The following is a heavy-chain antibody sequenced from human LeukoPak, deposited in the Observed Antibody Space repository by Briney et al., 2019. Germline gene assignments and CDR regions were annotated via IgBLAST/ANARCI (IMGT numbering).Heavy chain of an antibody. CDR3: TRDRGSYPYYFDY. CDR1: GFTFSNAW. D-gene: IGHD1-26*01. J-gene: IGHJ4*02. CDR2: IKSKTDGGTT. Sequence: GGSLRLSCAASGFTFSNAWMSWVRQAPGKGLEWVGRIKSKTDGGTTDYAAPVKGRFTISRDDSKNTLYLQMNSLKTEDTAVYYCTRDRGSYPYYFDYWGQGTLVTVSS. V-gene: IGHV3-15*01.